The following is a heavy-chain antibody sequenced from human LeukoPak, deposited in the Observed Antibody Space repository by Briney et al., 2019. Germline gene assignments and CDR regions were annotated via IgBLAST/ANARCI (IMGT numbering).Heavy chain of an antibody. J-gene: IGHJ4*02. V-gene: IGHV1-2*06. CDR2: INPNSGGT. D-gene: IGHD6-6*01. CDR1: GYTFTGYY. Sequence: GASVTVSCKASGYTFTGYYMHWVRQAPGQGLEWMGRINPNSGGTNYAQKFQGRVTMTRDTSISTAYMELSRLRSDDTAVYYCARVTTSRGAALYYWGQGTLVTVSS. CDR3: ARVTTSRGAALYY.